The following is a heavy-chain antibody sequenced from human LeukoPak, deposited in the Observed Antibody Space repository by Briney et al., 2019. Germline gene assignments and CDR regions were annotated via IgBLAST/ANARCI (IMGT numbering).Heavy chain of an antibody. CDR3: ARVSSGWYYYYGMDV. V-gene: IGHV1-2*02. J-gene: IGHJ6*02. CDR2: INPNSGGT. Sequence: GASVKVSCKASGYTFTGYYMHWMRQAPGQGLEWMGWINPNSGGTNYAQKFQGRVTMTRDTSISTAYMELSRLRSDDTAVYYCARVSSGWYYYYGMDVWGQGTTVTVSS. D-gene: IGHD6-19*01. CDR1: GYTFTGYY.